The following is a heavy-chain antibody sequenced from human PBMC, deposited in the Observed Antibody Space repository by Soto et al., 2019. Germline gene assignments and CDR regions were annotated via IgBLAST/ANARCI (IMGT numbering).Heavy chain of an antibody. V-gene: IGHV3-20*04. J-gene: IGHJ4*02. CDR3: ARSPRVVAATPVDY. CDR2: INWNGGST. CDR1: GFTFDDYG. D-gene: IGHD2-15*01. Sequence: GGSLRLSCAASGFTFDDYGMSWVRQAPGKGLEWVSGINWNGGSTGYADSVKGRFTISRDNAKNSLYLQMNSLRAEDTALYYCARSPRVVAATPVDYWGQGTLVTVSS.